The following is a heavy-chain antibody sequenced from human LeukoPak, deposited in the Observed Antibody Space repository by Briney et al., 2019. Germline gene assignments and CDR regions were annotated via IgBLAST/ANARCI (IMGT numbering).Heavy chain of an antibody. Sequence: SETLSLTCTVSGYSTSSVSYWGWIRQPPGKGLEWIGSIYHSGSTYYNPSLKSRVTISVDTSKNQFSLKLSSVTAADTAVYYCARAISYYYYYYMDVWGKGTTVTVSS. CDR1: GYSTSSVSY. CDR2: IYHSGST. CDR3: ARAISYYYYYYMDV. J-gene: IGHJ6*03. V-gene: IGHV4-38-2*02.